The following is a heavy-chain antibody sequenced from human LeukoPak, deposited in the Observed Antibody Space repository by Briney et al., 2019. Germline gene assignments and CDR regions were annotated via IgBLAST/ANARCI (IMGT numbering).Heavy chain of an antibody. CDR3: AKDLVGIVGASDY. Sequence: PSETLSLTCTVSGGSISSFYWSWIRHPPGRGLEWIGYIYYSGSTNYNPSLKSRVPISEDTSKSQFSLKLSSVTAAGTAVYYCAKDLVGIVGASDYWGQGTLVTVSS. CDR1: GGSISSFY. CDR2: IYYSGST. D-gene: IGHD1-26*01. J-gene: IGHJ4*02. V-gene: IGHV4-59*12.